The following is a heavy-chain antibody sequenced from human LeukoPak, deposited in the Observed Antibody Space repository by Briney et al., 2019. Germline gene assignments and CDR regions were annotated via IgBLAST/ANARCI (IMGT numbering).Heavy chain of an antibody. Sequence: SETLSLTCTVSGGSISSSSYYWGWIRQPPGKGLEWIGSIYYSGSTYYNPSLKSRVTIPVDTSKNQFSLKLSSVTAADTAVYYCARRGIAAAADDYWGQGTLVTVSS. J-gene: IGHJ4*02. CDR2: IYYSGST. V-gene: IGHV4-39*01. CDR1: GGSISSSSYY. D-gene: IGHD6-13*01. CDR3: ARRGIAAAADDY.